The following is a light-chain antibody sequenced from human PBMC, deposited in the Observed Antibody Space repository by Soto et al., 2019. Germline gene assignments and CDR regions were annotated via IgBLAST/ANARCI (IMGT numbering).Light chain of an antibody. J-gene: IGKJ4*01. V-gene: IGKV3-20*01. CDR2: GAS. CDR3: QQYGALPPT. CDR1: QSVSSSY. Sequence: EIVLTQSPGTLSLSPGERATLSCRASQSVSSSYLAWYQQKPGQAPRLLIYGASSRATGIPDRFSGSGSGTDLTLTISRLEPEDFAVYYCQQYGALPPTFGGGTKVEIK.